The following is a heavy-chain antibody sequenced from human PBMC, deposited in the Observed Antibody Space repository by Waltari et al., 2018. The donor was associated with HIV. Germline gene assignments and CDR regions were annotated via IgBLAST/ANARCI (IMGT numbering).Heavy chain of an antibody. CDR1: GGSISSYY. CDR3: AREGSGSGSPVSYYFDY. D-gene: IGHD3-10*01. Sequence: QVQLQESGPGLVKPSETLSLTCTVSGGSISSYYWSWIRQPPGKGLAWIGYIYYSGSTNYNPSLKSRVTISVDTSKNQFSLKLSSVTAADTAVYYCAREGSGSGSPVSYYFDYWGQGTLVTVSS. CDR2: IYYSGST. J-gene: IGHJ4*02. V-gene: IGHV4-59*01.